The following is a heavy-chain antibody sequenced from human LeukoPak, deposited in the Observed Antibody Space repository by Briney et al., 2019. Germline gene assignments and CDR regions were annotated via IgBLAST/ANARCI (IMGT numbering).Heavy chain of an antibody. Sequence: MSGGSLRLSCAASGFTFSSAWMSWVRQAPGKGLEWVGRIKSKTDGGTTDYAAPVKGRFTISRDNSKNTLYLQMNSLRAEDTAVYYCAKDWSYGDYGLYYFDYWGQGTLVTVSS. D-gene: IGHD4-17*01. J-gene: IGHJ4*02. CDR2: IKSKTDGGTT. CDR3: AKDWSYGDYGLYYFDY. V-gene: IGHV3-15*01. CDR1: GFTFSSAW.